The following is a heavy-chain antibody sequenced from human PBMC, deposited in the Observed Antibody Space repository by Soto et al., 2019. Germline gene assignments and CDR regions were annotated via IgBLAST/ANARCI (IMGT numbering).Heavy chain of an antibody. CDR3: ARGFFDFGVVILDS. D-gene: IGHD3-3*01. V-gene: IGHV4-34*01. CDR1: GGSLSTYY. Sequence: SETLSLTCAVYGGSLSTYYWTWIRQPPGKGLEWIGEINDSASTTYHPSLRSRVTISLDTSNNQFSLRLSSVTAADTAVYYCARGFFDFGVVILDSWGQGTLVTVSS. CDR2: INDSAST. J-gene: IGHJ4*02.